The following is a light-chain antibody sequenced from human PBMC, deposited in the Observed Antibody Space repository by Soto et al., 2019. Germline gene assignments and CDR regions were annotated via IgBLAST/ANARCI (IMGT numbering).Light chain of an antibody. J-gene: IGKJ1*01. CDR3: QQYNSYSRT. CDR1: QSISSW. CDR2: DAS. Sequence: DIQMTQSPSTLSASVGDRVTITCRASQSISSWLAWYQQKPGKAPKLLIYDASSLESGVPSRFGGSGPGTEFTLTISSLQPDDFATYYCQQYNSYSRTFGQGTK. V-gene: IGKV1-5*01.